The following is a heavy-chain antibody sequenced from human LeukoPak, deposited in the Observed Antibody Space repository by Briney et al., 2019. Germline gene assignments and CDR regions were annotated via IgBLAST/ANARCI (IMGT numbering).Heavy chain of an antibody. CDR2: IKYDGREK. V-gene: IGHV3-7*01. J-gene: IGHJ4*02. D-gene: IGHD2-15*01. CDR1: GFTFSTYW. CDR3: ARSVVVVAATSGLDY. Sequence: PGESLRLSCAASGFTFSTYWMTWVRQAPGKGLEWVANIKYDGREKYYVDSVKGRFTISRDNAKNSLYLQMNSLRAEDTAVYYCARSVVVVAATSGLDYWGQGTLVTVSS.